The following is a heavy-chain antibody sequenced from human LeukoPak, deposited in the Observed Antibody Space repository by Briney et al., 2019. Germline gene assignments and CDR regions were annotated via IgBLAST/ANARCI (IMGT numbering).Heavy chain of an antibody. V-gene: IGHV4-39*07. Sequence: TVXXGSXXXXXYYWGXXRQPXXKXXXXIGSIYYSGSTYYNPSLKSRVTISVDTSKNQFSLKLSSVTAADTAVYYCARVRSTSSALMDVWGKGATVTVSS. J-gene: IGHJ6*04. CDR2: IYYSGST. CDR3: ARVRSTSSALMDV. D-gene: IGHD2-2*01. CDR1: XGSXXXXXYY.